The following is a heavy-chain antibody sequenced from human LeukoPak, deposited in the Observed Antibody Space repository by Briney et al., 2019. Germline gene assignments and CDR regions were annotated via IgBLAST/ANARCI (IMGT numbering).Heavy chain of an antibody. CDR3: ARWGSGSPSDYYYYYYMDV. D-gene: IGHD3-10*01. J-gene: IGHJ6*03. V-gene: IGHV4-34*01. CDR2: INHSGST. Sequence: PSETLSLTCAVYGGSFSGYYWSWIRQPPGKGPEWIGEINHSGSTNYNPSLKSRVTISVDTSKNQFSLKLSSVTAADTAVYYCARWGSGSPSDYYYYYYMDVWGKGTTVTVSS. CDR1: GGSFSGYY.